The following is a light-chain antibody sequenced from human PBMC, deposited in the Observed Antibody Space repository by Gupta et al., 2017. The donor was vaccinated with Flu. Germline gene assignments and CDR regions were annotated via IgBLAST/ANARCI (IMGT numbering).Light chain of an antibody. J-gene: IGLJ1*01. Sequence: SSNIGAGYEVHWYQQLPGTAPKLLIYAHSDRPSGVPDRFSGSKSGIAASLAITGLQAEDEADYYCQSYDSSLSAYVFGTGTKVTVL. CDR2: AHS. CDR3: QSYDSSLSAYV. CDR1: SSNIGAGYE. V-gene: IGLV1-40*01.